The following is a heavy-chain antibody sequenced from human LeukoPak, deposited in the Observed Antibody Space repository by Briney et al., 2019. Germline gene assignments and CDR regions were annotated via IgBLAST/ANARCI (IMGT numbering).Heavy chain of an antibody. Sequence: SETLSLTCTVSGDSISSSSSYWGWIRQPPGKGLEWIGEINHSGSTNYNPSLKSRVTISVDTSKNQFSLKLSSVTAADTAVYYCASRLGYCSGGSCYPNDYWGQGTLVTVSS. CDR3: ASRLGYCSGGSCYPNDY. V-gene: IGHV4-39*07. J-gene: IGHJ4*02. CDR1: GDSISSSSSY. CDR2: INHSGST. D-gene: IGHD2-15*01.